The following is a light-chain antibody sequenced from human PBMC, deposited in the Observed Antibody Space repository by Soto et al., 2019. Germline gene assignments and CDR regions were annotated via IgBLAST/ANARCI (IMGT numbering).Light chain of an antibody. J-gene: IGLJ1*01. CDR3: FSFTTDWTHV. Sequence: QSVLTQPASVSGSPGQSITISCTGTSSDVGAYNYVSWFQQHPGKAPTLIISEVSNRPSGVSNRFSCSKSGNAASLTISGLQAEDEADYFCFSFTTDWTHVFGTGTKVTVL. V-gene: IGLV2-14*01. CDR1: SSDVGAYNY. CDR2: EVS.